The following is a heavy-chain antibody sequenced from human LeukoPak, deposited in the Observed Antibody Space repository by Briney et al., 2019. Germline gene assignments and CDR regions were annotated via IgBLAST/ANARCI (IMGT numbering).Heavy chain of an antibody. D-gene: IGHD3-10*01. V-gene: IGHV4-34*01. Sequence: PSETLSLTCAVYGGSFSGYYWSWIRQPPGKGLEWIGEINHSGSTNYNPSLKSGVTISVDTSKNQFSLKLSSVTAADTAVYYCARGRVLLWFGERSNWFDPWGQGTLVTVSS. CDR3: ARGRVLLWFGERSNWFDP. CDR2: INHSGST. CDR1: GGSFSGYY. J-gene: IGHJ5*02.